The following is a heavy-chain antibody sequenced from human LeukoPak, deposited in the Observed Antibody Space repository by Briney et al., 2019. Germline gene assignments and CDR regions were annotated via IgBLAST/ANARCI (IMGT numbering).Heavy chain of an antibody. CDR3: ARDKDYGDYVRWFDP. Sequence: VASVKVSCKASGFTFTDYYIHWVRQAPGQGLEWMGWINPNSGDTRYAQKFQGRVTMTRDTSISTAYMELSRLRSDDTAVYYCARDKDYGDYVRWFDPWGQGTLVTVSS. J-gene: IGHJ5*02. D-gene: IGHD4-17*01. CDR2: INPNSGDT. CDR1: GFTFTDYY. V-gene: IGHV1-2*02.